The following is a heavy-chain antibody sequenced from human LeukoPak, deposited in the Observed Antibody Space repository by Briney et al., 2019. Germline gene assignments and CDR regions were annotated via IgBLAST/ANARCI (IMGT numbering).Heavy chain of an antibody. D-gene: IGHD3-3*01. CDR2: ISSYNGNT. Sequence: ASVKVSCKASGYTFTSYGISLVRQAPGQGLEWMGWISSYNGNTNYAQKLQGRVTMTTDTSTSTAYMELRSLRSDDTAVYYCARDILRFLEWFDAFDIWGQGTMVTVSS. CDR1: GYTFTSYG. J-gene: IGHJ3*02. CDR3: ARDILRFLEWFDAFDI. V-gene: IGHV1-18*01.